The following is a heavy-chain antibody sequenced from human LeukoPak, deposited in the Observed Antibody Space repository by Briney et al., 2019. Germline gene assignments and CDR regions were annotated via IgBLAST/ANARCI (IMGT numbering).Heavy chain of an antibody. CDR1: GYTVTELS. V-gene: IGHV1-24*01. CDR3: ATAVTTDNVDYYYYMDV. Sequence: ASVKVSCKVSGYTVTELSMHWVRQAPGKGLEWMGGFDPEDGETIYAQKFQGRVTMTEDTSTDTAYMELSSLRSEDTAVYYCATAVTTDNVDYYYYMDVWGKGTTVTVSS. D-gene: IGHD4-11*01. CDR2: FDPEDGET. J-gene: IGHJ6*03.